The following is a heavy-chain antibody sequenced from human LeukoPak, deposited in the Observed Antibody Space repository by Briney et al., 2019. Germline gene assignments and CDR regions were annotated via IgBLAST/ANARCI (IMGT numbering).Heavy chain of an antibody. D-gene: IGHD6-13*01. J-gene: IGHJ5*02. Sequence: VASVKVSCKASGGTFSSYAISWVRQAPGQGLEWMGGIIPIFGTANYAQKFQGRVTITADESTSTAYMELSSLRSEDTAVYYCARDTVIAAAQRWFDPWGQGTLVTVSS. CDR3: ARDTVIAAAQRWFDP. CDR2: IIPIFGTA. CDR1: GGTFSSYA. V-gene: IGHV1-69*13.